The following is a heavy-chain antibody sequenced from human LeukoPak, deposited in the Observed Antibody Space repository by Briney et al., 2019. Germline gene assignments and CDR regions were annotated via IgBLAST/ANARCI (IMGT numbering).Heavy chain of an antibody. CDR2: FYGSGSA. CDR3: VRASVDTGGAFDV. Sequence: SETLSLTCTVSGDSISSGAYYWSWIRQPPGKGLEWIGYFYGSGSASYNPSLKSRVTTSRDTPKNQFSLKLSSMTAADTAIYYCVRASVDTGGAFDVWGPGTTVTVSS. D-gene: IGHD2-8*02. V-gene: IGHV4-30-2*01. CDR1: GDSISSGAYY. J-gene: IGHJ3*01.